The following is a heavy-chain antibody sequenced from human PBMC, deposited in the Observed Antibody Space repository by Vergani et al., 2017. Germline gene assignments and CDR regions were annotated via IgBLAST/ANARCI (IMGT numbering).Heavy chain of an antibody. J-gene: IGHJ4*02. CDR3: ARSKIAAAGIDY. D-gene: IGHD6-13*01. CDR1: GGSFSGYY. V-gene: IGHV4-34*01. Sequence: QVQLQQWGAGLLKPSETLSLTCAVYGGSFSGYYWSWIRQPPGKGLEWIGEINHSGSTNYNPSLKSRVTISVDTSKNQFSLKLSSVTAAVTAVYYCARSKIAAAGIDYWGQGTLVTVSS. CDR2: INHSGST.